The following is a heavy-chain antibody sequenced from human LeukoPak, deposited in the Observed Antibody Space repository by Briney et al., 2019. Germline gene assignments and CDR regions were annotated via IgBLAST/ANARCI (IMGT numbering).Heavy chain of an antibody. V-gene: IGHV3-30*02. J-gene: IGHJ6*03. Sequence: GGSLRLSCAASGFTFTTYGMHWVRQTPGKGLEWVTFIRYDGSNKYYADSVKGRFTISRDNSKNTLYLQMNSLRAEDTAVYYCARSSIAARRDYYYYYMDVWGKGTTVTVSS. CDR2: IRYDGSNK. CDR3: ARSSIAARRDYYYYYMDV. D-gene: IGHD6-6*01. CDR1: GFTFTTYG.